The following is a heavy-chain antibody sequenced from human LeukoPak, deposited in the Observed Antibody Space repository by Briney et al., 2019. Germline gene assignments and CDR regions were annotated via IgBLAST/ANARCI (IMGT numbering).Heavy chain of an antibody. J-gene: IGHJ4*02. V-gene: IGHV3-74*01. D-gene: IGHD6-6*01. Sequence: GGSLRLSCTASGFSFSGHWMHWARQLPGKGLVWVSRISPTGSTTSYADSVKGRFTVSRDNAKNTLYLQVNNLRAEDTAVYYCARGPNSNWSGLDFWGQGTLRTVSS. CDR2: ISPTGSTT. CDR3: ARGPNSNWSGLDF. CDR1: GFSFSGHW.